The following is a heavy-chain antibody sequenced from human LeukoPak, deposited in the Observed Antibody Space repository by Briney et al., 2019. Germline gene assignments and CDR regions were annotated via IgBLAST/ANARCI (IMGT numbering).Heavy chain of an antibody. V-gene: IGHV1-18*01. CDR1: GYSSTNYG. Sequence: ASVKVSCKASGYSSTNYGISWVRQAPGQGLEWMGWIHIYRGNTNYAQKFQGRVTMTTDTSTSTVYMEVRGLRSDDTAMYYCARDVGITVADSFDPWGQGALVTVSS. CDR3: ARDVGITVADSFDP. D-gene: IGHD6-13*01. J-gene: IGHJ5*02. CDR2: IHIYRGNT.